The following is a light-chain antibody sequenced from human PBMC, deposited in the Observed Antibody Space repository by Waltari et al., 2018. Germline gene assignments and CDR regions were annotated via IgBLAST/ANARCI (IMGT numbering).Light chain of an antibody. V-gene: IGKV3-20*01. J-gene: IGKJ1*01. CDR1: QSVSRT. CDR3: QHYVRLPAT. Sequence: EIVLTQSPGTLSLSPGERATLSCRASQSVSRTLAWYQQKPGQAPKLLIYGASIRATGIPDRFTGRGSGTDFSLTISSLEPEDFAIYLCQHYVRLPATFGQGTKVEIK. CDR2: GAS.